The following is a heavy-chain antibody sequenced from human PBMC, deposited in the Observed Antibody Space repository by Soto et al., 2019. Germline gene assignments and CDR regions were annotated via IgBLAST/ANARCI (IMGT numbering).Heavy chain of an antibody. CDR2: INPNSGGT. Sequence: QVQLVQSGAEVNQPGASVKVSCKASGYIFTVYYMHWVRQAPGQGRECMGWINPNSGGTNYAQRFQGRVTMPRDTSISTAYMELSRLRSDGTAVYYCARPLYSSCGDWGQGTLVTVS. CDR1: GYIFTVYY. J-gene: IGHJ4*02. V-gene: IGHV1-2*02. CDR3: ARPLYSSCGD. D-gene: IGHD6-19*01.